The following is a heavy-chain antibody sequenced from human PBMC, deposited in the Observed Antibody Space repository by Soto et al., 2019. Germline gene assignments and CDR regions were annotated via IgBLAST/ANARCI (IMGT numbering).Heavy chain of an antibody. V-gene: IGHV3-23*01. J-gene: IGHJ2*01. CDR1: GFTFSSYA. D-gene: IGHD3-22*01. Sequence: GGSLRLSCAASGFTFSSYAMSWVRQAPGKGLEWVSAISGSGGSTYYADSVKGRFTISRDNSKNTLYLQMNSLRAEDTAVYYCANVIGLLLNNWYFDLWGRGTLVTVSS. CDR2: ISGSGGST. CDR3: ANVIGLLLNNWYFDL.